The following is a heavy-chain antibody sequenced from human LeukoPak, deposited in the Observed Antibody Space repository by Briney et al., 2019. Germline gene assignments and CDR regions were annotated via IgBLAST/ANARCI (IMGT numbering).Heavy chain of an antibody. Sequence: GGSLRLSCAASGFTFSSYCMHWVRQAPGKGLEWVAVIWYDGSNKYYADSVKGRFTISRDNSKNTLYLQMNNLRAEDTGVYYCVRDGVGAPPFDYWGEGILVTVSS. CDR2: IWYDGSNK. J-gene: IGHJ4*02. CDR3: VRDGVGAPPFDY. D-gene: IGHD1-26*01. CDR1: GFTFSSYC. V-gene: IGHV3-33*01.